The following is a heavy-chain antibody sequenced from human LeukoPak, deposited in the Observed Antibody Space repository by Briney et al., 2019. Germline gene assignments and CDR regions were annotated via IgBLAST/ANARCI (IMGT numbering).Heavy chain of an antibody. Sequence: PSETLSLTCNVSGGSISSYYWSWIRQPAGKGLEWIGRIYTSGSTNYNPSLKSRVTMSVDTSKNQFSLKLSSVTAADTAVYYCARGIYCSSTSRVPNYYYYYMDVWGKGTTVTVSS. CDR3: ARGIYCSSTSRVPNYYYYYMDV. V-gene: IGHV4-4*07. CDR2: IYTSGST. D-gene: IGHD2-2*01. CDR1: GGSISSYY. J-gene: IGHJ6*03.